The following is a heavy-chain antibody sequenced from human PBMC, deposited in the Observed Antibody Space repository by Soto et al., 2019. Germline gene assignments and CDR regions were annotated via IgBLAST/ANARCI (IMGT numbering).Heavy chain of an antibody. J-gene: IGHJ4*02. V-gene: IGHV4-34*01. CDR3: ATAKITGLFDH. D-gene: IGHD2-8*02. CDR2: INHSGST. Sequence: QVQLQQWGAGLLKPSETLSLTCAVYGGSFSGYYWTWIRQPPGTGLEWIGEINHSGSTNYNPSLNSPVTLSVDTPKNLFSLNLTSVTAADTAVYYSATAKITGLFDHWGQGTLVTVSS. CDR1: GGSFSGYY.